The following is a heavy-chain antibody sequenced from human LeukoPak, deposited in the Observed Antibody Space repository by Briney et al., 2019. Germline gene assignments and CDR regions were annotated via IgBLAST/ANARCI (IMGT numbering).Heavy chain of an antibody. CDR2: IKQDGSDK. D-gene: IGHD2-15*01. Sequence: GGSLRLSCAASGFTFSSHWMSWVRQAPLKGLEWVANIKQDGSDKYYVDSVKGRFTISKDNAKNSPYLQMNSLRADDTAVYYCARYGCTGGSCFDYWGQGTLVTVSS. V-gene: IGHV3-7*01. CDR1: GFTFSSHW. J-gene: IGHJ4*02. CDR3: ARYGCTGGSCFDY.